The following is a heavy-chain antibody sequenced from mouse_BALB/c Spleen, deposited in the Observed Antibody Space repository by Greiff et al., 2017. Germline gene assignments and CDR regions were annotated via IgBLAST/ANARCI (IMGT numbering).Heavy chain of an antibody. CDR2: ISSGGST. V-gene: IGHV5-6-5*01. CDR1: GFTFSSYA. Sequence: EVHLVESGGGLVKPGGSLKLSCAASGFTFSSYAMSWVRQTPEKRLEWVASISSGGSTYYPDSVKGRFTISRDNARNILYLQMSSLRSEDTAMYYCARGEVYYGSSYWYFDVWGAGTTVTVSS. J-gene: IGHJ1*01. CDR3: ARGEVYYGSSYWYFDV. D-gene: IGHD1-1*01.